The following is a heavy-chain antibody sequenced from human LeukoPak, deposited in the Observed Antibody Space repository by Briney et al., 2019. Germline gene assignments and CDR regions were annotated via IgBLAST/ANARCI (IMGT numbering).Heavy chain of an antibody. Sequence: PGGSLRLSCAASGFTFSSYWMHWVRQAPGKGPVCVSHINSDGSSTTYADSVKGRFTISRDNSKNTLYLQMNSLRVEDTAVYYCAKQYDFWSGPDYWGQGTLVTVSS. V-gene: IGHV3-74*01. CDR3: AKQYDFWSGPDY. D-gene: IGHD3-3*01. CDR1: GFTFSSYW. J-gene: IGHJ4*02. CDR2: INSDGSST.